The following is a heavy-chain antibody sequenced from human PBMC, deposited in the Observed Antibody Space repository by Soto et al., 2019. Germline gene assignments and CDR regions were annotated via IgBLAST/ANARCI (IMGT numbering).Heavy chain of an antibody. V-gene: IGHV4-59*01. CDR1: GGSISSYY. J-gene: IGHJ3*02. Sequence: SETLSLTCTVSGGSISSYYWSWIRQPPGKGLEWIGYIYYRGSTNYNPSLKSRVTISVDTSKNQFSLKLSSVTVAVSAVDYCARGTRGSDAFDIWGQGTMVTVSS. CDR2: IYYRGST. D-gene: IGHD1-26*01. CDR3: ARGTRGSDAFDI.